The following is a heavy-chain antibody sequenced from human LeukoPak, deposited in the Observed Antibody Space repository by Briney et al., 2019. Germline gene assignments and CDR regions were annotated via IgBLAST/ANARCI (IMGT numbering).Heavy chain of an antibody. D-gene: IGHD5-12*01. Sequence: SETLSLTCAVYGGSFSGYYWSWIRQPPGKGLEWIGEINHSGSTNYNPSLKSRVTISVDTSKNQFSLKLSSVTAADTAVYYCARQGASGYRKTIDYWGQGTLVTVSS. CDR3: ARQGASGYRKTIDY. CDR2: INHSGST. J-gene: IGHJ4*02. CDR1: GGSFSGYY. V-gene: IGHV4-34*01.